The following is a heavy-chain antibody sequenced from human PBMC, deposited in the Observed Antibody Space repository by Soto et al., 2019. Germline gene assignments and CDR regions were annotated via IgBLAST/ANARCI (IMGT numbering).Heavy chain of an antibody. CDR1: GYTFTSYL. D-gene: IGHD4-17*01. V-gene: IGHV1-46*01. CDR3: ASHYGDWAYFDY. CDR2: INPNGGST. Sequence: HVPFVQSGGGVKKPGAPVKGSCKASGYTFTSYLMHWVRPAPGHGLEWMGIINPNGGSTSYAQKVQGRVTMTRDTSTSTVYMELSSLRSEDTAVYYCASHYGDWAYFDYWGQGTLVTVSS. J-gene: IGHJ4*02.